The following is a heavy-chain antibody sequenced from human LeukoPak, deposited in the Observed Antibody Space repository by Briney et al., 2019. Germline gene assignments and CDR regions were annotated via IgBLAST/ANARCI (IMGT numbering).Heavy chain of an antibody. Sequence: GGSLRLSCAASGFTFSSYAMSWVRQAPGKGLEWVSAISGSGGSTYYADSVKGRFTISRDNSKNTLYLQMNSLRAEDTAVYYCAKDRHGSGSYFLYYFDYWGQGTLVTVSS. J-gene: IGHJ4*02. V-gene: IGHV3-23*01. CDR2: ISGSGGST. CDR3: AKDRHGSGSYFLYYFDY. CDR1: GFTFSSYA. D-gene: IGHD3-10*01.